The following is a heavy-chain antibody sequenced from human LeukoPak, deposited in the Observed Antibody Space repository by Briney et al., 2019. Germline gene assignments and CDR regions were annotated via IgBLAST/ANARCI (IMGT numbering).Heavy chain of an antibody. CDR2: IYPGDSDT. Sequence: GESLKISCKGSGYSFTSYWIGWVRQMPGKGLEWMGIIYPGDSDTRYSPSFQGQVTISADKSISTAYLQWSSLKASDTAMYYCARLAPDYYDSSGYYPPDYWGQGTLVTISS. D-gene: IGHD3-22*01. CDR3: ARLAPDYYDSSGYYPPDY. J-gene: IGHJ4*02. CDR1: GYSFTSYW. V-gene: IGHV5-51*01.